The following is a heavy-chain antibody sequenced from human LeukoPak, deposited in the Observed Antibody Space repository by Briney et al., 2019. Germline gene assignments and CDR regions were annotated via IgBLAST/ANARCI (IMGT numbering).Heavy chain of an antibody. CDR1: GYTFTSYD. CDR2: MNSNSGNT. D-gene: IGHD2-2*01. Sequence: GASVKVSCKASGYTFTSYDINWVRQATGQGLEWMGWMNSNSGNTGYAQKFQGRVTMTRNTSISTAYMELSSLRSEDTAVYYCARGRSTSCYLAYCYYYYMAVWGKGTTVTVSS. CDR3: ARGRSTSCYLAYCYYYYMAV. J-gene: IGHJ6*03. V-gene: IGHV1-8*01.